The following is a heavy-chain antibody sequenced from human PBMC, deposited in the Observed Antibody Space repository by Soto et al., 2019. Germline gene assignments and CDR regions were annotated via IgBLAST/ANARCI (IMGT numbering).Heavy chain of an antibody. Sequence: SVKVSCKASGYTFTGYYMHWVRQAPVQGLEWMGWINPNSGGTNYAQKFQGWVTMTRDTSISTAYMELSRLRSDDTAVYYCARERGYSYGRGAFDIWGQGTMVTVSS. J-gene: IGHJ3*02. D-gene: IGHD5-18*01. CDR2: INPNSGGT. CDR3: ARERGYSYGRGAFDI. V-gene: IGHV1-2*04. CDR1: GYTFTGYY.